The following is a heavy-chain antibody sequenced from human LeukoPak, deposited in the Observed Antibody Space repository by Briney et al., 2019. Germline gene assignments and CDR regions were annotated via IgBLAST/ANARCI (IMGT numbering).Heavy chain of an antibody. CDR2: ISSSGSTI. CDR1: GFTFSSYE. CDR3: ARSLGVAVVLDY. J-gene: IGHJ4*02. D-gene: IGHD6-19*01. V-gene: IGHV3-48*03. Sequence: GGSLRLSCAASGFTFSSYEMNWVRQAPGKGLEWVSYISSSGSTIYYADSVKGRFTISRDNAKNSLYLQMNSLRAEDTAVYYCARSLGVAVVLDYWGQGTLVTVSS.